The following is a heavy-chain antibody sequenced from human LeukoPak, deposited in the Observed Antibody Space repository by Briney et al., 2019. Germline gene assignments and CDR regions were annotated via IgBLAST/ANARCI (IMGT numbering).Heavy chain of an antibody. J-gene: IGHJ3*02. CDR1: GYTFNSYG. Sequence: GASVKVSCKASGYTFNSYGISWVRQAPGQGLEWLGWISAYNGNTNYAQELQGRVTMTTDTSTSTAYMELRSLRSDDTAVYYCVVGQEEVVVAALGAFDIWGQGTMVTVSS. CDR3: VVGQEEVVVAALGAFDI. D-gene: IGHD2-15*01. V-gene: IGHV1-18*01. CDR2: ISAYNGNT.